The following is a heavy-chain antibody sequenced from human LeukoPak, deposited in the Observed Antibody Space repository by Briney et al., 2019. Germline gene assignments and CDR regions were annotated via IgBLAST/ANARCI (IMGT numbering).Heavy chain of an antibody. V-gene: IGHV3-7*01. CDR2: INQDGSET. D-gene: IGHD6-19*01. CDR3: ARDAPIAVAGIRNFDY. CDR1: GFTFRNSW. J-gene: IGHJ4*02. Sequence: GGSLRLSCTVSGFTFRNSWMSWVRQAPGKGLECVANINQDGSETYYVDSVKGRFTISRDNAKNSLYLQMNSLRAEDTAVYYCARDAPIAVAGIRNFDYWGQGTLVTVSS.